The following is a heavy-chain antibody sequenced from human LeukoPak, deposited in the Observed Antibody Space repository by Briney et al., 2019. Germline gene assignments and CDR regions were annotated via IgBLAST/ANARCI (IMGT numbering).Heavy chain of an antibody. CDR2: IIPIFGTA. CDR3: ATPRSWSGYYLSKETMEYNWFDP. Sequence: PVASVKVSCKASGGTFSSYAISWVRQAPGQGLEWMGGIIPIFGTAIYAQKFQGRVTMTEDTSTDTAYMELSSLRSEDTAVYYCATPRSWSGYYLSKETMEYNWFDPWGQGTLVTVSS. CDR1: GGTFSSYA. D-gene: IGHD3-3*01. V-gene: IGHV1-69*06. J-gene: IGHJ5*02.